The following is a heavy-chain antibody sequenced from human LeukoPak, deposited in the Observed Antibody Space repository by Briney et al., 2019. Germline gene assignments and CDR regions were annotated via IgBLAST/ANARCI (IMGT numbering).Heavy chain of an antibody. V-gene: IGHV4-59*01. Sequence: PSETLSLTCTVSGGPISSYYWSWIRQPPGKGLEWIGYIYYSGSTNYNPPLKSRVTISVDTSKNQFSLKLSSVTAADTAVYYCVRDPVAGGNAFDIWGQGTMVTVSS. J-gene: IGHJ3*02. CDR3: VRDPVAGGNAFDI. CDR1: GGPISSYY. D-gene: IGHD6-19*01. CDR2: IYYSGST.